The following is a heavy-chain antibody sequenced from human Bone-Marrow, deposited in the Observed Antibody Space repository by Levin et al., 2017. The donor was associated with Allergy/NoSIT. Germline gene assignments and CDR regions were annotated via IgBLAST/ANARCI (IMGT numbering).Heavy chain of an antibody. Sequence: AASVKVSCKASGGTFSSYAISWVRQAPGQGLEWMGGIIPIFGTANYAQKFQGRVTITADESTSTAYMELSSLRSEDTAVYYCARVGYGGNETLTYYYGMDVWGQGTTVTVSS. J-gene: IGHJ6*02. D-gene: IGHD4-23*01. CDR3: ARVGYGGNETLTYYYGMDV. CDR1: GGTFSSYA. CDR2: IIPIFGTA. V-gene: IGHV1-69*13.